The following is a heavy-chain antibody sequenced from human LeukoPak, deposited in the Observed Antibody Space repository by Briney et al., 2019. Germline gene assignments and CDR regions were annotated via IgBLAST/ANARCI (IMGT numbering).Heavy chain of an antibody. CDR3: ARVLKSHVFGDYLFDY. CDR2: INPSGGST. V-gene: IGHV1-46*01. Sequence: ASVKVSCKASGYTFTSYYMYWVRQAPGQGLEWMGIINPSGGSTSYAQKFQGRVTMTRDTSTSTVYMELSSLRSEDTAVYYCARVLKSHVFGDYLFDYWGQGTLVTVSS. CDR1: GYTFTSYY. J-gene: IGHJ4*02. D-gene: IGHD4-17*01.